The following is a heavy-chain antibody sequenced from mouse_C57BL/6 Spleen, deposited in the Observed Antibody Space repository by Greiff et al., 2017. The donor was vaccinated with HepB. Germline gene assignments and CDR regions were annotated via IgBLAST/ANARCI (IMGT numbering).Heavy chain of an antibody. CDR1: GFTFSDYG. J-gene: IGHJ3*01. D-gene: IGHD2-3*01. Sequence: EVQLVESGGGLVKPGGSLKLSCAASGFTFSDYGMHWVRQAPEKGLEWVAYISSGSSTIYYADTVKGRFTISRDNAQNTLFLQMTSLRSEDTAMYYCARGGYDGYYVRAWLAYWGQGTLVTVSA. CDR3: ARGGYDGYYVRAWLAY. CDR2: ISSGSSTI. V-gene: IGHV5-17*01.